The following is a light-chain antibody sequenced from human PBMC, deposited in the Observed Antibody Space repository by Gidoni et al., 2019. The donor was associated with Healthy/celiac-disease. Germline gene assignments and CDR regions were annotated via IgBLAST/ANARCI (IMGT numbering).Light chain of an antibody. V-gene: IGKV3-20*01. Sequence: EIVLTQSPGTLSLSPGKRATLSCRASQSVSSSYLACYQQKPGKAPRRLSYGASSRATGIPDRFSGSGSGTDFILTISRMQPEDFAVYYCQQYGSSPPWTFGQGTKLEIK. J-gene: IGKJ2*02. CDR3: QQYGSSPPWT. CDR2: GAS. CDR1: QSVSSSY.